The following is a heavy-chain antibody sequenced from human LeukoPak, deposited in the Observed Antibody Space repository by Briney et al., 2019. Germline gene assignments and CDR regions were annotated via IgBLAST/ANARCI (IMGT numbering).Heavy chain of an antibody. CDR2: IYYSGNT. CDR3: ARDFYDTSTYYYVDAFDI. J-gene: IGHJ3*02. D-gene: IGHD3-22*01. CDR1: GGSISSSSYY. V-gene: IGHV4-39*07. Sequence: SETLSLTCTVSGGSISSSSYYWGWIRQPPGKGLEWIGSIYYSGNTNYNPSLKSRVTISVDTSKNQFSLKLSSVTAADTAVYYCARDFYDTSTYYYVDAFDIWGQGTMVTVSS.